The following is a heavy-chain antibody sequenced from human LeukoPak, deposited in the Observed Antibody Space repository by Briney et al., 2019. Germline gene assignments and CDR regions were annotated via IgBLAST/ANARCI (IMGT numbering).Heavy chain of an antibody. Sequence: GGSLRLSCAASGLTFTSFAMSWVRQAPGKGLEWVSAISGSGGSTYYADSVKGRFTISRDNSKNTLYLQMNSLRAEDTAVYYCAKDTGMIVVVIPPFDYWGQGTLVTVSS. CDR2: ISGSGGST. D-gene: IGHD3-22*01. CDR1: GLTFTSFA. V-gene: IGHV3-23*01. CDR3: AKDTGMIVVVIPPFDY. J-gene: IGHJ4*02.